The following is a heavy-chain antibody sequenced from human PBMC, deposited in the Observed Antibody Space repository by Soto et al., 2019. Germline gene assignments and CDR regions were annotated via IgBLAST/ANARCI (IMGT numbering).Heavy chain of an antibody. CDR1: GGSISSYY. V-gene: IGHV4-59*01. CDR2: VYYSGST. J-gene: IGHJ4*02. Sequence: SETLSLTCTVSGGSISSYYWSWIRQPPGKGLEWIGYVYYSGSTNYNPSLKSRVTISVDTSKNQFSLKLSSVTAADTAVYYCARVSRPPDIAVAGVFDYWGQGTLVTVSS. CDR3: ARVSRPPDIAVAGVFDY. D-gene: IGHD6-19*01.